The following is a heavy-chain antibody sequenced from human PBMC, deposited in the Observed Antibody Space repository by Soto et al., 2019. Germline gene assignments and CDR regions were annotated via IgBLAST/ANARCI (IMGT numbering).Heavy chain of an antibody. CDR3: ARHAPRDIVVVPAAPAGWFDP. Sequence: GGSLRLSCEASGFMFDDYAMYWVRQAPGKGLEWVSGISWNSNSIVYADSVKGRFTISRDNAKNSLYLQMNSLKPEDTAVYYCARHAPRDIVVVPAAPAGWFDPWGQGTLVTVSS. CDR1: GFMFDDYA. CDR2: ISWNSNSI. J-gene: IGHJ5*02. V-gene: IGHV3-9*01. D-gene: IGHD2-2*01.